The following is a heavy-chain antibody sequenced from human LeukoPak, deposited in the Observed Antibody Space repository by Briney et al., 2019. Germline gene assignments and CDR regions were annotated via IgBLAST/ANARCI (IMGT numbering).Heavy chain of an antibody. CDR2: IWYDGTNK. Sequence: PGGSLRLSCAASGFAFSSFGMHWVRQAPGKGLEWVAVIWYDGTNKYYADSVKGRFTISRDNSKNTLYLQMYSLRAEDTAVYYCAKDHVGQWVDYFDYLGQGTLVTVSS. V-gene: IGHV3-33*06. CDR1: GFAFSSFG. CDR3: AKDHVGQWVDYFDY. D-gene: IGHD2-15*01. J-gene: IGHJ4*02.